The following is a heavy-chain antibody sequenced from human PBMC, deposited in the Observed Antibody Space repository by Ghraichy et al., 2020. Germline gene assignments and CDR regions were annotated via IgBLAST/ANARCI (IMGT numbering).Heavy chain of an antibody. CDR2: IKSKTDGGTT. D-gene: IGHD5-12*01. CDR1: GFTFSNAW. Sequence: GGSLRLSCAACGFTFSNAWMSWVRQAPGKGLEWVGRIKSKTDGGTTDYAAPVKGGFTISRDDSKNTLYLQMNSLKTEDTAVYYCTSSRGRGYSGPTWAFDYWGQGTLVTVSS. CDR3: TSSRGRGYSGPTWAFDY. V-gene: IGHV3-15*01. J-gene: IGHJ4*02.